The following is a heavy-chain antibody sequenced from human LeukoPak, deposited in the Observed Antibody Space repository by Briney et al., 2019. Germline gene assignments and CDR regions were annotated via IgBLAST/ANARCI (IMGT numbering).Heavy chain of an antibody. J-gene: IGHJ4*02. CDR2: IYYGGST. CDR1: GGSISSYY. CDR3: ARGESSYYFDY. V-gene: IGHV4-59*01. D-gene: IGHD3-10*01. Sequence: SETLSLTCTVSGGSISSYYWSWIRQPPGKGLEWIGYIYYGGSTNYNPSLKSRVTISVDTSKNQFSLKLSSVTAADTAVYYCARGESSYYFDYWGQGTLVTVSS.